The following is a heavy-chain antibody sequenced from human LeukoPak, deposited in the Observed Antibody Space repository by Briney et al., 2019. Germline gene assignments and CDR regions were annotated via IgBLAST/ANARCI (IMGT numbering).Heavy chain of an antibody. Sequence: HPGGSLRLSCAASGFTFSNYWMSWVRRAPGKGLEWVASIDQYGRAKYYVDSVRGRFTFSRDNTKNSLHLQMNSLRAEDTAVYYCARADSYGSILDYWGQGTRVIDSS. CDR1: GFTFSNYW. D-gene: IGHD5-18*01. J-gene: IGHJ4*02. CDR2: IDQYGRAK. V-gene: IGHV3-7*04. CDR3: ARADSYGSILDY.